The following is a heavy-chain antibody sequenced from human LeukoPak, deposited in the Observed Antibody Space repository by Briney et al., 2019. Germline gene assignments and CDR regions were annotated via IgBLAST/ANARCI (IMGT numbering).Heavy chain of an antibody. CDR1: GFTFSSYS. CDR2: ISSSSSYI. D-gene: IGHD3-16*02. Sequence: GGSLRLPCAASGFTFSSYSMNWVRQAPGKGLEWVSSISSSSSYIYYADSVKGRFTISRDNAKNSLYLQMNSLRAEDTAVYYCARDGYDYVWGSYRELDYWGQGTLVTVSS. CDR3: ARDGYDYVWGSYRELDY. V-gene: IGHV3-21*01. J-gene: IGHJ4*02.